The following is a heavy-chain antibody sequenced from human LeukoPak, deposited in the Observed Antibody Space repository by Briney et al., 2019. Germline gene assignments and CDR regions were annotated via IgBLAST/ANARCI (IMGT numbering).Heavy chain of an antibody. D-gene: IGHD1-26*01. Sequence: GGSLRLSCAASGFTLRNYAMHWVRQAPGKGLEWVSGISWNSGAIGYADSVKGRFTISRDNAKNSLYLQMNSLRAEDTAVYYCARHQWVPAFDVWGHGTMVTVSS. CDR1: GFTLRNYA. J-gene: IGHJ3*01. V-gene: IGHV3-9*01. CDR3: ARHQWVPAFDV. CDR2: ISWNSGAI.